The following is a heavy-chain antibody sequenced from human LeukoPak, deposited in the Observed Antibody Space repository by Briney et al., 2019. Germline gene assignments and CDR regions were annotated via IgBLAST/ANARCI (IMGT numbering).Heavy chain of an antibody. Sequence: SETLSLTCAVSGGSFSGYYWSWIRQPPGKGLEWIGYIYYSGSTNYNPSLKSRVTISVDTSKNQFSLKLSSVTAADTAVYYCARLMRYFDLWGLGTLVTVSS. CDR3: ARLMRYFDL. CDR2: IYYSGST. J-gene: IGHJ2*01. D-gene: IGHD3-16*01. V-gene: IGHV4-59*01. CDR1: GGSFSGYY.